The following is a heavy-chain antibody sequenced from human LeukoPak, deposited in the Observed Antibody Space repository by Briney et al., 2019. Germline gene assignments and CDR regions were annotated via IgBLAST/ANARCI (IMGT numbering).Heavy chain of an antibody. D-gene: IGHD1-26*01. CDR3: AREGIVGATIGSYFYY. CDR1: GGSISSGDYY. V-gene: IGHV4-30-4*01. J-gene: IGHJ4*01. Sequence: PSQTLSRTCTVSGGSISSGDYYWSWIRQPPGKGLEWIGYIYYSGSTYYNPSLKSRVTISVDTSKNQFSLKLSSVTAADTAVYYCAREGIVGATIGSYFYYWGHGTLVTVSS. CDR2: IYYSGST.